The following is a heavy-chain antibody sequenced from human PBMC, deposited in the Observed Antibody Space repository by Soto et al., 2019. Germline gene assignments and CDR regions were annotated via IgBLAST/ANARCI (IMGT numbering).Heavy chain of an antibody. V-gene: IGHV3-11*01. Sequence: QVQLVKSGGGWVKLGGPLRLPVQASGSTSIDYTMSGIRQAPGKGRGWVSYISSRGSTIYNADSVKGRFTISRDNAKNSLYLQMNSLRAEDTAVYYCARDAPHRGGSGSYSLDYWGQGTLVTVSS. CDR2: ISSRGSTI. J-gene: IGHJ4*02. D-gene: IGHD3-10*01. CDR3: ARDAPHRGGSGSYSLDY. CDR1: GSTSIDYT.